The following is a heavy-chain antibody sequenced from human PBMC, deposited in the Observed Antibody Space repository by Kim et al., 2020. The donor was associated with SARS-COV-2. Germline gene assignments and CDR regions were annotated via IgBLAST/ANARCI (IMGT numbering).Heavy chain of an antibody. Sequence: GGSLRLSCAAFGFNFDDYGMSWVRQVPGKGLQWVSGMNRSGSSIGYVESVKGRFTISRDNAKKSLFLEMNSLRAEDTALYYCVRGNFPDLLDYWGQGILVSVSS. V-gene: IGHV3-20*04. CDR3: VRGNFPDLLDY. CDR2: MNRSGSSI. J-gene: IGHJ4*02. D-gene: IGHD3-3*01. CDR1: GFNFDDYG.